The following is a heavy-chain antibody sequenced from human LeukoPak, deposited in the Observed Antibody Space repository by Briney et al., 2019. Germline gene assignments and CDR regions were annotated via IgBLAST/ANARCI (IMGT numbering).Heavy chain of an antibody. CDR2: ISGSGGST. D-gene: IGHD2-2*01. J-gene: IGHJ4*02. Sequence: GGSLRLSCAASGFTFSSYAMSWVRQAPGKGLEWVSAISGSGGSTYYADSVKGRFTISRDNSKNTLYLQMNSLRAEDTAVYYCAKDSLGYCSSISCFNFDYWGQGTLVTVSS. CDR1: GFTFSSYA. CDR3: AKDSLGYCSSISCFNFDY. V-gene: IGHV3-23*01.